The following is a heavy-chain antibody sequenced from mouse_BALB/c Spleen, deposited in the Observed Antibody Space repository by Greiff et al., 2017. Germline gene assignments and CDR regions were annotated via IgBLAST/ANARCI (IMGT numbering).Heavy chain of an antibody. CDR1: GFNIKDTY. D-gene: IGHD2-4*01. Sequence: EVKLMESGAELVKPGASVKLSCTASGFNIKDTYMHWVKQRPEQGLEWIGRIDPANGNTKYDPKFQGKATITADTSSNTAYLQLSSLTSEDTAVYYCARSDDYDWFAYWGQGTLVTVSA. CDR3: ARSDDYDWFAY. V-gene: IGHV14-3*02. J-gene: IGHJ3*01. CDR2: IDPANGNT.